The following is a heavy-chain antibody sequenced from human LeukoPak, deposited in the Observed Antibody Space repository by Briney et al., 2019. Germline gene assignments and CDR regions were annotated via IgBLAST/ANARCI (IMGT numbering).Heavy chain of an antibody. V-gene: IGHV3-23*01. J-gene: IGHJ4*02. CDR1: GFTFTNYA. Sequence: GTSLRLSCVASGFTFTNYAMSWVRQAPGKGLEWVSAITGSDGSSYYADSVKGRFTISRDNSKNTLYLQMNSLRAEDTAVYYCAPIVVVPAAMLDYWGQGTLVTVSS. CDR2: ITGSDGSS. CDR3: APIVVVPAAMLDY. D-gene: IGHD2-2*01.